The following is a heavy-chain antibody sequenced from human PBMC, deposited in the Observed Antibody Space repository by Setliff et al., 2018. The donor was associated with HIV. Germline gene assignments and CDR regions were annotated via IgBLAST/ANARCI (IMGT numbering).Heavy chain of an antibody. CDR3: VVRVYGPIEY. V-gene: IGHV4-34*01. J-gene: IGHJ4*02. Sequence: SETLSLTCAVYHASFSDYYRGWVRQAPGKGLEWIGEVNQSGSTNYNSSLKSRVTLSMDLSKNQFSLKLTSLTAADTAVYYCVVRVYGPIEYWGQGKQVTVSS. D-gene: IGHD4-17*01. CDR2: VNQSGST. CDR1: HASFSDYY.